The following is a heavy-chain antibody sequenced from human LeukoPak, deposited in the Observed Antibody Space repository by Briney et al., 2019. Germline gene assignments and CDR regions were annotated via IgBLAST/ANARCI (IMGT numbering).Heavy chain of an antibody. Sequence: PSETLSLTCTVSGGSISSSSYYWGWIRQPPGKGLEWIGSLYYSGSTHYNPSLKSRVTISVDTSKNQFSLKLTSVTATDTAVFYCARHHFTGITDAFDIWGQGTMVTVSS. J-gene: IGHJ3*02. V-gene: IGHV4-39*01. CDR3: ARHHFTGITDAFDI. CDR1: GGSISSSSYY. D-gene: IGHD3-10*01. CDR2: LYYSGST.